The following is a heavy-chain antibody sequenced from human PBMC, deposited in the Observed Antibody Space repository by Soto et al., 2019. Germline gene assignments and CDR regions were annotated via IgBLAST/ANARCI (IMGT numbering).Heavy chain of an antibody. J-gene: IGHJ4*02. CDR1: GYNFINSW. Sequence: EVQLVQSGAEVKKPGESLRISCKAFGYNFINSWIGWVRQMPGKGLEWMAIIYPGDSDTRYSASFQGQGTISADKSISTAYLQWSSLKASDSAMYYCATMMAASGTGFDYWGQGTLVTVSS. V-gene: IGHV5-51*01. D-gene: IGHD3-9*01. CDR3: ATMMAASGTGFDY. CDR2: IYPGDSDT.